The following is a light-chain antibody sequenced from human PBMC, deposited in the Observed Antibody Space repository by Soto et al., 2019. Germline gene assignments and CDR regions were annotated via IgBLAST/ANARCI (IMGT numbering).Light chain of an antibody. CDR2: EVS. J-gene: IGLJ7*01. CDR3: CSYGGSRAV. Sequence: QSALTQPASVSGSPGQSITISCTGTSSDVWSHNLVSWYQQHPGQDPKLMFYEVSERHLGVSTRVSASKSGNTDSLTSSGLQAEDEAEDYCCSYGGSRAVFGGGTQLTVL. CDR1: SSDVWSHNL. V-gene: IGLV2-23*02.